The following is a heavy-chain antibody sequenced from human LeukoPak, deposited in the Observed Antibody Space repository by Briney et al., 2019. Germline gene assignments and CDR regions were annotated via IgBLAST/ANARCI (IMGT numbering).Heavy chain of an antibody. D-gene: IGHD2-15*01. J-gene: IGHJ6*02. CDR2: ISDSGGST. V-gene: IGHV3-64D*09. Sequence: PGGSLRLSCSASGFPFTSYAIHWVRQAPGQGLEYVSAISDSGGSTYYADSVKGRFTISRDNSKNTLYLQMSSLRAEDTAVYFGVSGDSFGPYGMDVWGQGTTVTVSS. CDR3: VSGDSFGPYGMDV. CDR1: GFPFTSYA.